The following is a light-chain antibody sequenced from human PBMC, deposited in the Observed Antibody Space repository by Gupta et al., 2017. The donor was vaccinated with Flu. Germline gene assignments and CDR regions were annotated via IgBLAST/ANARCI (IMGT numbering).Light chain of an antibody. Sequence: PSSLSASIGDRVTITCRASQSISSYLHWYQQKPGKAPNLLIYAASSLHSGVPSRFSGSGSGTDYTLTISSLQPEDFATYYCQQSYSTPRTCGGGTRVEIK. CDR1: QSISSY. V-gene: IGKV1-39*01. CDR2: AAS. CDR3: QQSYSTPRT. J-gene: IGKJ4*01.